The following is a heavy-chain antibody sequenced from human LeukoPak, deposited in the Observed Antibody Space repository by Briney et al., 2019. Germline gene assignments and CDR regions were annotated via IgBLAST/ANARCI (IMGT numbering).Heavy chain of an antibody. J-gene: IGHJ4*02. CDR3: ARQSGSRRPYDSSGYYYATKFDY. Sequence: PSETLSLTCTVAGGSLSSYYWSWIRQPPGKGLEWIGYIYYSGSTNYNPSLKSRVTISVDTSKNQFSLKLSSVPAADTAVYYCARQSGSRRPYDSSGYYYATKFDYWGQGTLVTVSS. CDR1: GGSLSSYY. V-gene: IGHV4-59*08. CDR2: IYYSGST. D-gene: IGHD3-22*01.